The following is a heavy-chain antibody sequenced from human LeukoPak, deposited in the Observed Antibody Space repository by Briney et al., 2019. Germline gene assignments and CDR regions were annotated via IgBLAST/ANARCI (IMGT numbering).Heavy chain of an antibody. J-gene: IGHJ4*02. Sequence: GGSLSLSCAASGFTFCLYSMTWVRQAPGKGLEWVSLIDSNSNIINYADSVKGRFTISRDNAKNSLYLQMNSLRAEDTALYYCAKDVHSWSRDYWGQGTLVTVSS. V-gene: IGHV3-21*01. CDR2: IDSNSNII. CDR1: GFTFCLYS. D-gene: IGHD6-13*01. CDR3: AKDVHSWSRDY.